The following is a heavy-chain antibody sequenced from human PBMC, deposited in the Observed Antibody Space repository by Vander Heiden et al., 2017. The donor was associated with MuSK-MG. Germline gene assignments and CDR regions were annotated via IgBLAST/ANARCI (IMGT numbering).Heavy chain of an antibody. CDR1: GGSISSHY. CDR3: ARVDIVATIYYFDY. CDR2: IYYSGST. D-gene: IGHD5-12*01. V-gene: IGHV4-59*08. J-gene: IGHJ4*02. Sequence: QVQLQESGPGLVKPSETLSLTCTVSGGSISSHYWSWIRQPPGKGLEWIWYIYYSGSTNYNPSLKSRVTISVDTSKNQFSLKLSSVTAADTAVYYCARVDIVATIYYFDYWGQGTLVTVSS.